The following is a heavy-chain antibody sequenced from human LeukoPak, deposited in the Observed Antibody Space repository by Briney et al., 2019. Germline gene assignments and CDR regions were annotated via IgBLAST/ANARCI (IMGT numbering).Heavy chain of an antibody. J-gene: IGHJ4*02. D-gene: IGHD6-13*01. CDR2: INHSGST. CDR3: ARGRSSSWYWY. V-gene: IGHV4-34*01. Sequence: SETLSLTCAVYGGSFSGYYWSWIRQPPGKGLEWIGEINHSGSTNYNPSFKSRVTISDTSKNQFSLKLSSVTAADTAVYYCARGRSSSWYWYWGQGTLVTVSS. CDR1: GGSFSGYY.